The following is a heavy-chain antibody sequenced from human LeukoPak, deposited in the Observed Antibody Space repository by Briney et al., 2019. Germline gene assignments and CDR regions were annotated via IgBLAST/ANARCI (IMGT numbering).Heavy chain of an antibody. J-gene: IGHJ4*02. CDR3: AKGSTVTTRPLFDY. D-gene: IGHD4-17*01. V-gene: IGHV4-34*01. CDR2: INHSGST. CDR1: GGSFSGYD. Sequence: SETLSLTCSVYGGSFSGYDWSWIRQPPGKGLEWIGEINHSGSTNYNPSLRSRVTVSVHTSKNQLSLKLSSVTAADTAVYYCAKGSTVTTRPLFDYWGQGTLVTVSS.